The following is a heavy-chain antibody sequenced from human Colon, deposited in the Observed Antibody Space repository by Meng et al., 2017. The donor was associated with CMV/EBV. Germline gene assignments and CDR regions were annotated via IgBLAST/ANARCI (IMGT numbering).Heavy chain of an antibody. D-gene: IGHD2-2*01. CDR1: YA. J-gene: IGHJ5*02. V-gene: IGHV1-69*10. CDR2: IIPILGIA. Sequence: YAISWVRQAPGQGLEWMGGIIPILGIANYAQKFQGRVTMTRDTSTSTVYMELSSLRSEDTAVYYCARDRWGDIVVVPAAPGNNWFDPWGQGTLVTVSS. CDR3: ARDRWGDIVVVPAAPGNNWFDP.